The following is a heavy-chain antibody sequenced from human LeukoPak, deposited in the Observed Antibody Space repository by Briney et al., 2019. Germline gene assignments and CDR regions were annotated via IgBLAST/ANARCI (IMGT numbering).Heavy chain of an antibody. CDR2: IYHSGST. D-gene: IGHD5-18*01. V-gene: IGHV4-4*02. CDR1: GGSISSSNW. Sequence: SETLSLTCAVSGGSISSSNWWSWVRQPPGKGLEWIGEIYHSGSTNYNPSLKSRVTISVDKSKNQFSLKLSSVTAADTAVYYCARQEGGYSYGLYYYYMDVWGKGTTVTISS. CDR3: ARQEGGYSYGLYYYYMDV. J-gene: IGHJ6*03.